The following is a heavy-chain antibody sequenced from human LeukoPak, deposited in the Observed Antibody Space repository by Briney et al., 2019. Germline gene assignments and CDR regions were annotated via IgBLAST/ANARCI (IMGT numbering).Heavy chain of an antibody. Sequence: SETLSLTCAVYGGSFSGYYWSWIRQPPGKGLEWIGEINHSGSTNYNPSLKSRVTISVDTSKNQFSLKLSSVTAAATAVYYCARGPDYDFWSGYYYYYYYMDVWGKGTTVTVSS. CDR2: INHSGST. V-gene: IGHV4-34*01. CDR1: GGSFSGYY. J-gene: IGHJ6*03. CDR3: ARGPDYDFWSGYYYYYYYMDV. D-gene: IGHD3-3*01.